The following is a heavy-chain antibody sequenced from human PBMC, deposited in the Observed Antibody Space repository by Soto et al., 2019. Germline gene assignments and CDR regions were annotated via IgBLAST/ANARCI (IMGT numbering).Heavy chain of an antibody. D-gene: IGHD1-7*01. J-gene: IGHJ4*02. CDR3: ARGPYNWNYGSIDDY. CDR2: ISRSSSTI. CDR1: GFTLSRYS. Sequence: GGSLRLSCAASGFTLSRYSMSWVRQAPGKGLEWVSYISRSSSTIYYADSVKGRFTISRDNSKNTLYLQMNSLRAEDTAVYYCARGPYNWNYGSIDDYWGQGTLVTVSS. V-gene: IGHV3-48*01.